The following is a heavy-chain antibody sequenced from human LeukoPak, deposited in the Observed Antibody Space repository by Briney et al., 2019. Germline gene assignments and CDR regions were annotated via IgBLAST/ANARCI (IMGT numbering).Heavy chain of an antibody. V-gene: IGHV1-2*06. D-gene: IGHD3-22*01. Sequence: ASVKVSCKASGYTFTGHHMHWVRQAPGQGLEWMGRINPNSGDTNYAQKFQGRVTMTRDTSTSTVYMELSSLRSEDTAVYYCAREAYSSGYPHVFWFDPWGQGTLVTVSS. J-gene: IGHJ5*02. CDR1: GYTFTGHH. CDR2: INPNSGDT. CDR3: AREAYSSGYPHVFWFDP.